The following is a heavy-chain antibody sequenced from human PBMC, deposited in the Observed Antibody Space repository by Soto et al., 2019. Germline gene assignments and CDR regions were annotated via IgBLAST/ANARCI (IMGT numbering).Heavy chain of an antibody. V-gene: IGHV3-30*18. CDR1: GFTFSSYG. J-gene: IGHJ4*02. D-gene: IGHD6-6*01. CDR3: AKDLIRYSSSSGIYFDY. Sequence: QVQLVESGGGVVQPGRSLRLSCAASGFTFSSYGMHWVRQAPGKGLEWVAVISYDGSNKYYADSVKGRFTISRDNSKNTLYLQMNSLRAEDTAVYYCAKDLIRYSSSSGIYFDYWGQVTLVTVSS. CDR2: ISYDGSNK.